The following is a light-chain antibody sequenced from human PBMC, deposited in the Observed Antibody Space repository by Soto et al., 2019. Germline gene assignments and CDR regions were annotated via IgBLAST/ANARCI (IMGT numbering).Light chain of an antibody. J-gene: IGKJ1*01. CDR2: GAS. V-gene: IGKV1-39*01. Sequence: DIQMTQYPSSLSASVGDRITITCRASQSISSYLNWYQHKPGKAPKLLIYGASTLQSGVPSRFSGSGSGTDFTLTISSLQPEDYATYFCQQKYRVPRTFGQGTKVESK. CDR3: QQKYRVPRT. CDR1: QSISSY.